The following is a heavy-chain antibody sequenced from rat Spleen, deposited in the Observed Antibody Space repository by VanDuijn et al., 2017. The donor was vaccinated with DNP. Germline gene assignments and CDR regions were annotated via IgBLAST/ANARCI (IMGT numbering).Heavy chain of an antibody. D-gene: IGHD4-1*01. CDR1: GFSFSDYN. J-gene: IGHJ2*01. CDR2: IVDDGGRT. Sequence: EVQLVESGGGLVQPGRSLKLSCAASGFSFSDYNMAWVRQAPKKGLEWVATIVDDGGRTYYRDSVKGRFTISRDNTRSTLYLQMDSLRSEDTATYYCATQGLGDWGQGVMVTVSS. CDR3: ATQGLGD. V-gene: IGHV5S10*01.